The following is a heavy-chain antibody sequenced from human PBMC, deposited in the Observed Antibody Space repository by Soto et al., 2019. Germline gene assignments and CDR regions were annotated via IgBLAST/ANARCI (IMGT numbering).Heavy chain of an antibody. D-gene: IGHD6-13*01. V-gene: IGHV1-2*04. J-gene: IGHJ6*02. CDR2: INPNSGGT. CDR3: ARDQGAAAEPYGMDV. Sequence: GASVKVSCKASGYTFTGYYMHWVRQAPGQGLEWMGWINPNSGGTNYAQKFQGWVTMTRDTSISTAYMELSRLRSDDTAVYYCARDQGAAAEPYGMDVWGQGTTVTVSS. CDR1: GYTFTGYY.